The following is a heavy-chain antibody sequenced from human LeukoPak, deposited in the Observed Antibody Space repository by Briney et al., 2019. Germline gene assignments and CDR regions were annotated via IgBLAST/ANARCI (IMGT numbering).Heavy chain of an antibody. CDR1: GFTFSSYS. CDR3: ARDRLGYCTNGVCGYFDY. CDR2: ISSSSSYI. V-gene: IGHV3-21*01. D-gene: IGHD2-8*01. J-gene: IGHJ4*02. Sequence: GGSLRLSCAASGFTFSSYSMNWVRQAPGKGLEWVSSISSSSSYIYYADSVKGRFTISRDNAKNSLYLQMNSLRVEDTAVYYCARDRLGYCTNGVCGYFDYWGQGTLVTVSS.